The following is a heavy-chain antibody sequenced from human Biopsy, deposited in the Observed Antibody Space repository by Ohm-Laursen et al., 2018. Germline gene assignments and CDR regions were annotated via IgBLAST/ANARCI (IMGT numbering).Heavy chain of an antibody. D-gene: IGHD2-15*01. V-gene: IGHV3-7*01. CDR3: ARAYPPPGRRLVVVAGDFDC. Sequence: SLRLSCAASGFTFSSFWMSWVRQAPGKGLEWVANIKQDGSETNYVDSVKGRFTISRDNAKNSLLLQMNSLRAEDTAVYYCARAYPPPGRRLVVVAGDFDCWGQGTRVTVSS. J-gene: IGHJ4*02. CDR2: IKQDGSET. CDR1: GFTFSSFW.